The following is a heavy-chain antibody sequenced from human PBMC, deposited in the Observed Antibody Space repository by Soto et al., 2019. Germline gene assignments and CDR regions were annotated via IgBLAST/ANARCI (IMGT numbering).Heavy chain of an antibody. CDR2: IIPILGIA. CDR1: GGTFSSYT. CDR3: SMTTVTSNWFDP. V-gene: IGHV1-69*02. Sequence: QVQLVQSGAEVKKPGSLVKVSCKASGGTFSSYTISWVRQAPGQGLEWMGRIIPILGIANYAQKFQGRVTITADKSTSTAYMELSSLRSEDTAVYYCSMTTVTSNWFDPWGQGTLVTVSS. J-gene: IGHJ5*02. D-gene: IGHD4-17*01.